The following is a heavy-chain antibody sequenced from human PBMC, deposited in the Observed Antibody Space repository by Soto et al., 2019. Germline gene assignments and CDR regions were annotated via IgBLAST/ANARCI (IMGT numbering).Heavy chain of an antibody. CDR3: ARNYSSSWYDSDYYYGMDV. J-gene: IGHJ6*02. Sequence: SYYWSWIRQPPGKGLEWIGYIYYSGSTNYNPSLKSRVTISVDTSKNQFSLKLSSVTAADTAVYYCARNYSSSWYDSDYYYGMDVWGQGTTVTVSS. CDR1: SYY. CDR2: IYYSGST. V-gene: IGHV4-59*01. D-gene: IGHD6-13*01.